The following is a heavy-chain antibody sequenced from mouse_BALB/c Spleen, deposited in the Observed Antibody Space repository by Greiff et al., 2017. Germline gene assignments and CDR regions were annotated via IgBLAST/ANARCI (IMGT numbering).Heavy chain of an antibody. V-gene: IGHV5-6-3*01. CDR3: ASSLRSSFYWYFDV. CDR1: GFTFSSYG. J-gene: IGHJ1*01. CDR2: INSNGGST. D-gene: IGHD1-1*01. Sequence: EVKVVESGGGLVQPGGSLKLSCAASGFTFSSYGMSWVRQTPDKRLELVATINSNGGSTYYPDSVKGRFTISRDNAKNTLYLQMSSLKSEDTAMYYCASSLRSSFYWYFDVWGAGTTVTVSS.